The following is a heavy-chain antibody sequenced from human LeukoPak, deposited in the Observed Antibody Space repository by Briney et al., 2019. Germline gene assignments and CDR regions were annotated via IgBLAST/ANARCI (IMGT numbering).Heavy chain of an antibody. CDR3: ARAEDTAMVNGVDGMDV. D-gene: IGHD5-18*01. J-gene: IGHJ6*02. Sequence: SQTLSLTCAVSGGSISSGGYSWSWLRQPPGKGLEWIGYIYHTGTTYYNPSLKSRVTISVDTSKNQFSLKLSSVTAADTAVYYCARAEDTAMVNGVDGMDVWGQGTTVTVSS. CDR1: GGSISSGGYS. CDR2: IYHTGTT. V-gene: IGHV4-30-2*01.